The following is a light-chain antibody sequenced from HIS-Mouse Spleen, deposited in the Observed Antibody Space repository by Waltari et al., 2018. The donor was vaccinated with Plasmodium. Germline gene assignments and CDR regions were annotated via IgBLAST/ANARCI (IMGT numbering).Light chain of an antibody. Sequence: QSALTQPAPVSGSPGPSITISCPGTRSDVGSYNLVSWYQQHPGKAPKPMIYEGSKRPSGVSNRFSGSKSGNTASLTISGLQAEDEADYYCCSYAGSSTWVFGGGTKLTVL. CDR1: RSDVGSYNL. J-gene: IGLJ3*02. CDR2: EGS. CDR3: CSYAGSSTWV. V-gene: IGLV2-23*01.